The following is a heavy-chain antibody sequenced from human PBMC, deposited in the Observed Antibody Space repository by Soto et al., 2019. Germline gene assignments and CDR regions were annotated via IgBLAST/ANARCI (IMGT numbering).Heavy chain of an antibody. CDR2: TSYDGSNG. CDR1: GFTFSSSG. Sequence: QVQLVESGGGVVQPGRSLRLSCAVFGFTFSSSGMHWVRQAPGKGLEWVAVTSYDGSNGYYADSVRGRFTISRDNSKNTLYLQMNSLRTEDTAVYFCAKSPPAVAGYFDYWGQGTLVTVSS. D-gene: IGHD6-19*01. J-gene: IGHJ4*02. V-gene: IGHV3-30*18. CDR3: AKSPPAVAGYFDY.